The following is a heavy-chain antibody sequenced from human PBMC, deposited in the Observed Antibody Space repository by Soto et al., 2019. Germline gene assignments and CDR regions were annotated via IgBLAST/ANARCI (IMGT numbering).Heavy chain of an antibody. V-gene: IGHV2-5*02. CDR1: GFSLTTSGVG. J-gene: IGHJ4*02. CDR2: ISWDDDK. D-gene: IGHD3-3*01. Sequence: QITLNESGPTQVKPRQTLTLTCTFSGFSLTTSGVGVGWIRQSPGKAPEWLALISWDDDKRYSPSRQSRLTITKDTPKTQVVLTMADLHPADTATYYCAHRVRRTVFGLFTTTAIYFDVWGQGTPVAVSS. CDR3: AHRVRRTVFGLFTTTAIYFDV.